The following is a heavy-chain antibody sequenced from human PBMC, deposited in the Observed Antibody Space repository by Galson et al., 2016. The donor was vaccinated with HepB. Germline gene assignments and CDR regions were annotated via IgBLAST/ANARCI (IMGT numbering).Heavy chain of an antibody. CDR2: ISHDDISK. D-gene: IGHD7-27*01. J-gene: IGHJ6*02. V-gene: IGHV3-30*14. CDR1: GITLRNFI. Sequence: SLRLSCAASGITLRNFIIHWVRQPPGKGLEWVAAISHDDISKYYTDSVKGRFTISRDNSKNTLYLQMNSLRAEDTAVYYCARAWGNYGMDVWGQGTTVTVSS. CDR3: ARAWGNYGMDV.